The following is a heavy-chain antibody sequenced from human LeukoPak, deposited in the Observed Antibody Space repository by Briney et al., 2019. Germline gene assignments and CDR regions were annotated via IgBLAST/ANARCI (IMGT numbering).Heavy chain of an antibody. V-gene: IGHV1-46*01. CDR2: INPRGGST. Sequence: ASLKVSCKASLYTFTRYFMHWVGQSPGQGLEWMGVINPRGGSTSYAQKFQGRVTISVDTPKNQFSLKLSSVTAADTAVYHCARDKQGITMVRGVTLLGTGFDPWGQGTLVTVPS. D-gene: IGHD3-10*01. J-gene: IGHJ5*02. CDR3: ARDKQGITMVRGVTLLGTGFDP. CDR1: LYTFTRYF.